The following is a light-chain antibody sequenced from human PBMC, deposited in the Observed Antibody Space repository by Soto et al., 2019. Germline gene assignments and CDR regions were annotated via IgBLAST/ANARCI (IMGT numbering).Light chain of an antibody. CDR3: ATWDDSLSGYV. CDR1: SSNIGSNY. V-gene: IGLV1-47*02. Sequence: QPVLTQPPSASVTPGQRVTISCSGRSSNIGSNYVYWYQQLPGTSPKLLIYYNNQRPSGVPDRFSGSKSGTSASLAISGLRSEDEADYYCATWDDSLSGYVFGTGTKLTVL. CDR2: YNN. J-gene: IGLJ1*01.